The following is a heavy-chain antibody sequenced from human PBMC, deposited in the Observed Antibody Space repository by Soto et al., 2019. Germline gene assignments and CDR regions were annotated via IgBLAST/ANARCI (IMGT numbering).Heavy chain of an antibody. CDR2: ISYDGKNQ. J-gene: IGHJ4*02. Sequence: QVQLVESGGGVVQPGRSLRLSCAASGFTFNNYAMHWVRQAPGKGLEWVAVISYDGKNQYYADSVKGRFAISRDNSKNTLYLQMNSLRDEDTAVYYCARDRVYYYDSSGYYNFEYWGQGSLVTVSS. CDR3: ARDRVYYYDSSGYYNFEY. V-gene: IGHV3-30*09. CDR1: GFTFNNYA. D-gene: IGHD3-22*01.